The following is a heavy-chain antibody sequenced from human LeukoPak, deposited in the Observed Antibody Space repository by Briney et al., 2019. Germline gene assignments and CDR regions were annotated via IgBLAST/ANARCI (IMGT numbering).Heavy chain of an antibody. D-gene: IGHD7-27*01. V-gene: IGHV2-5*02. CDR3: AHRQNWGEAFDI. CDR1: GFSLSTSGGG. J-gene: IGHJ3*02. CDR2: IYWDDDK. Sequence: ESGPTLLKPTQTLTLTCTFSGFSLSTSGGGVGWIRQPPGKALEWLALIYWDDDKRYSPSLKSRLTITKDTSKNQVVLTMTNMDPVDTATYYCAHRQNWGEAFDIWGQGTMVTVSS.